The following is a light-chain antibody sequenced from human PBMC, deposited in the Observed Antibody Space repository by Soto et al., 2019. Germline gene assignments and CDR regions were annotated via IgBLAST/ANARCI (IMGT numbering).Light chain of an antibody. J-gene: IGKJ4*01. CDR3: QQYGSSPLT. Sequence: EIVLTQSPGTLSFSPGERATLSCRASQSVSSNYVAWYQQKPGQTPKVLIYRASSRATGIPDRFSGSGSGTDFTLTISRLEPEDFAMYYCQQYGSSPLTFGGGTKVDIK. CDR2: RAS. V-gene: IGKV3-20*01. CDR1: QSVSSNY.